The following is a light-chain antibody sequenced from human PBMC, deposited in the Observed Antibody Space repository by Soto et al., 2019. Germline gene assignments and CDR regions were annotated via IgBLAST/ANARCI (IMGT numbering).Light chain of an antibody. J-gene: IGKJ5*01. CDR1: QSVRGSY. CDR2: GAA. CDR3: QQRSNWPT. Sequence: ELLMTQSPATLSVSPGARATLSCRASQSVRGSYLAWYQQKPGQAPRLLIFGAANRATGIPARFSGSGSGTDFTLTISSLEPEDFAVYYRQQRSNWPTFGQGTRLDIK. V-gene: IGKV3D-20*02.